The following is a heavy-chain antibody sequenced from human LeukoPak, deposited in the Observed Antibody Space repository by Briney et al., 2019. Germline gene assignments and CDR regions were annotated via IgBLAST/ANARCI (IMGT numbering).Heavy chain of an antibody. CDR2: IIPILGIA. J-gene: IGHJ4*02. V-gene: IGHV1-69*04. D-gene: IGHD6-19*01. CDR1: GGTFSSYA. CDR3: AREAVAGYHFDY. Sequence: SVKVSCKASGGTFSSYAISWVRQAPGQGLEWMGRIIPILGIANYAQKFQGRVTITADKSTSTAYMELSSLRSEDTAVYYCAREAVAGYHFDYWGQGTLVTVSS.